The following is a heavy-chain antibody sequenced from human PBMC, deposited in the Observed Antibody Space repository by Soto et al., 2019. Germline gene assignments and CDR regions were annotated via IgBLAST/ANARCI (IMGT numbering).Heavy chain of an antibody. D-gene: IGHD3-3*01. Sequence: QLQLQESGPGLVKASETLSLTCSVSGGSISSSSYKWAWIRQPPGKGLEWIATIYYSGNTYYNPSHKRRITISVETSKSQVSLKLNSVTAADTAMYYCARHRGDLWTQFDYWGQGTLVTVSS. J-gene: IGHJ4*02. V-gene: IGHV4-39*01. CDR3: ARHRGDLWTQFDY. CDR2: IYYSGNT. CDR1: GGSISSSSYK.